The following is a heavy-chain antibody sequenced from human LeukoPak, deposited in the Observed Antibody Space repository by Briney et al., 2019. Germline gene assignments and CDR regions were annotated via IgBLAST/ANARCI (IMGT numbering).Heavy chain of an antibody. V-gene: IGHV4-34*01. CDR2: INHSGST. D-gene: IGHD1-26*01. J-gene: IGHJ5*02. Sequence: SETLSLTCAVYGGSFSGYYWSWIRQPPGKGLEWIGEINHSGSTNYNPSLKSRVTISVDTSKNQFSLKLSSVTAADTAVYYCARGKWELKYNWFDPWGQGTLVTVSS. CDR1: GGSFSGYY. CDR3: ARGKWELKYNWFDP.